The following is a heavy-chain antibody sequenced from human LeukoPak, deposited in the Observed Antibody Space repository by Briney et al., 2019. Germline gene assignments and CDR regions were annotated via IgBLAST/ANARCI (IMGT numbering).Heavy chain of an antibody. J-gene: IGHJ4*02. CDR2: IYYSGST. D-gene: IGHD3-22*01. CDR3: ARVWDYYDSSGYFPYFDY. Sequence: SQTLSLTCTVSGGSISSGGYYWSWIRQHPGKGLEWIVNIYYSGSTYYNPSLKSRVTISVDTSKNQFSLKLSSVTAADTAVYYCARVWDYYDSSGYFPYFDYWGQGTLVTVSS. CDR1: GGSISSGGYY. V-gene: IGHV4-31*03.